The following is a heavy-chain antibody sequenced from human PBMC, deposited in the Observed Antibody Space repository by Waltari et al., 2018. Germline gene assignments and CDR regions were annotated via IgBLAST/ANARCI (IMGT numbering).Heavy chain of an antibody. J-gene: IGHJ4*02. CDR2: MNPNSGNT. CDR3: ARGTNFEYSSSLDY. V-gene: IGHV1-8*03. Sequence: QVQLVQSGAEVKKPGAAVKVSCKASGYTFTSYDNNWVGPATGQGLEWMGWMNPNSGNTGYAQKFQGRVTITRNTSISTAYMELSSLRSEDTAVYYCARGTNFEYSSSLDYWGQGTLVTVSS. D-gene: IGHD6-6*01. CDR1: GYTFTSYD.